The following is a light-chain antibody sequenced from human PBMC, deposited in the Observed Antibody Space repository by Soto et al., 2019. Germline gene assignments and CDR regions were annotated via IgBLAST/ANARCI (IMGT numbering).Light chain of an antibody. V-gene: IGKV3-11*01. CDR3: QQRSNWST. Sequence: IVLTQCPATLSLSPGERATLSCRASQGVXSYFAWYQPKPGQAPRLLIYXASSRATGIPARFSGSGSGTDFTITINSLEPEDFAVYYCQQRSNWSTFGQGTRLEIK. CDR1: QGVXSY. CDR2: XAS. J-gene: IGKJ5*01.